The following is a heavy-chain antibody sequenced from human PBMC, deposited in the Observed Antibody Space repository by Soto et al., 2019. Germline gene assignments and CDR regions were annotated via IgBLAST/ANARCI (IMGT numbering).Heavy chain of an antibody. D-gene: IGHD3-10*01. CDR2: IHGSGST. V-gene: IGHV4-4*07. CDR1: GGPISDNY. Sequence: QVQLQESGPGLVKPSETLSLSCTVSGGPISDNYWTWIRQPAGKGLEWIGRIHGSGSTSYNPSLKTRVTMSVDTSNQQISLRLTSVTAADTAVYYCARDLQSATMNRGVPLAYHSFDPWGHGTLVTVSS. J-gene: IGHJ5*02. CDR3: ARDLQSATMNRGVPLAYHSFDP.